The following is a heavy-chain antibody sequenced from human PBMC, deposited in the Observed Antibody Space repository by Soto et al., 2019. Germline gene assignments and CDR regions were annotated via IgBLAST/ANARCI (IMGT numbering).Heavy chain of an antibody. CDR3: ARDRLRYFAWLFKGHMDV. J-gene: IGHJ6*02. D-gene: IGHD3-9*01. Sequence: QVQLVQSGAEVKKPGASVKVSCKASGYTFTSYYMHWVRQAPRQGLEWMGIINPSGGSTSYAQKFQGRVTMTRDTSTSTVYMELSSLRSEDTAVYYCARDRLRYFAWLFKGHMDVWCQGTTVTVSS. CDR1: GYTFTSYY. CDR2: INPSGGST. V-gene: IGHV1-46*01.